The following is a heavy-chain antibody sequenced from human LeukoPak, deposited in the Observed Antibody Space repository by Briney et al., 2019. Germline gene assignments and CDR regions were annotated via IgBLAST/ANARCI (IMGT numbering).Heavy chain of an antibody. CDR3: ARGGPLAAAGRSHYMDV. V-gene: IGHV4-34*01. Sequence: SETLSLTCAVYGGPFSGYYWSWIRQPPGKGLEWIGEINHSGSTNYNPSLKSRVTISVDTSKNQFSLKLSSVTAADTAVYYCARGGPLAAAGRSHYMDVWGKGTTVTVSS. D-gene: IGHD6-13*01. CDR1: GGPFSGYY. CDR2: INHSGST. J-gene: IGHJ6*03.